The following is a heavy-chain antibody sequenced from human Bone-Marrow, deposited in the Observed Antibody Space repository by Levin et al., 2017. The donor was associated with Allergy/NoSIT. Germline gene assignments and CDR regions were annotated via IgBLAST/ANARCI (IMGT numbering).Heavy chain of an antibody. D-gene: IGHD1/OR15-1a*01. CDR3: AKGNTLTEKCAYDI. V-gene: IGHV3-23*01. Sequence: PGGSLRLSCAASGFTFSSYAMNWVRQTPGKGLEWVSVISGNGGATFYADSVKGRITISRDNSKNTLYLQMSSLRVDDTAVYFCAKGNTLTEKCAYDIWGQGTLVTVSS. CDR1: GFTFSSYA. CDR2: ISGNGGAT. J-gene: IGHJ3*02.